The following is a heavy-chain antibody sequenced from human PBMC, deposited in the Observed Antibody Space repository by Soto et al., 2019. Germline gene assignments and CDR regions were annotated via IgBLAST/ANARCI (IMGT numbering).Heavy chain of an antibody. CDR2: ISYDGRNK. D-gene: IGHD5-12*01. Sequence: QMQLVESGGGVVQPGRSLRVSCEASGFIFSTYGMHWVRQAPGKGLEWVAVISYDGRNKYYADSVRGRFTISRDNSKNTLHLQMNSLRGEDTAVYYCAKDKATAITSYYFYGMDVWGQGTTVTVSS. CDR1: GFIFSTYG. CDR3: AKDKATAITSYYFYGMDV. V-gene: IGHV3-30*18. J-gene: IGHJ6*02.